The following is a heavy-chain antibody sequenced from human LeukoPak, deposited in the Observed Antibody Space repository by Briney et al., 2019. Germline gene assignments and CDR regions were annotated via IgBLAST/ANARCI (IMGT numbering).Heavy chain of an antibody. CDR1: GFTFDDYA. CDR3: VREGSTYGYAY. CDR2: ISGDGGST. V-gene: IGHV3-43*02. Sequence: GGSLRLSCAASGFTFDDYAMHWVRQAPGKGLEWVSLISGDGGSTYSANSVKGRFTISRDNAKNSLYLQMHNLRDEDTAVYYCVREGSTYGYAYWGQGTLVTVSS. D-gene: IGHD5-18*01. J-gene: IGHJ4*02.